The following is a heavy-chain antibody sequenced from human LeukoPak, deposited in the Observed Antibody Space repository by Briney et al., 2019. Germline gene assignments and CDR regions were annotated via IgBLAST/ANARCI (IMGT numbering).Heavy chain of an antibody. CDR1: GFTVSSNY. Sequence: GGSLRLSCAASGFTVSSNYLSWVRQAPGKGLEWVSVIYSVGTTFYADSVQGRFTISRDISENTIYLQMNTLRVEDTAVYYCARDRAPPTSWYFDIWGRGTLVTVSS. CDR2: IYSVGTT. CDR3: ARDRAPPTSWYFDI. V-gene: IGHV3-53*01. J-gene: IGHJ2*01. D-gene: IGHD3-10*01.